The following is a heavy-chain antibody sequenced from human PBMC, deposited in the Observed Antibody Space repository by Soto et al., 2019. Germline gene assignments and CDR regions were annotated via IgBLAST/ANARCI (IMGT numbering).Heavy chain of an antibody. D-gene: IGHD3-22*01. CDR3: AREGEGMIVEAFDI. CDR2: IWYDGSNK. Sequence: GGSLRLSCAASGFTFSSYGMHWVRQAPGKGLEWVAVIWYDGSNKYYADSVKGRLTISRDNSKNTLYLQMNSLRAEDTAVYYCAREGEGMIVEAFDIWGQGTMVTVSS. V-gene: IGHV3-33*01. CDR1: GFTFSSYG. J-gene: IGHJ3*02.